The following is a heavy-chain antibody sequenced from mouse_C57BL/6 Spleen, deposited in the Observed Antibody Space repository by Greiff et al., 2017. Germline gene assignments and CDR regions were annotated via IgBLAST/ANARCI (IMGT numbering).Heavy chain of an antibody. CDR2: INPSNGGT. Sequence: QVQLKQSGTELVKPGASVKLSCKASGYTFTSYWMHWVKQRPGQGLEWIGNINPSNGGTNYNEKFKSKATLTVDKSSSTAYMQLSSLTSEDSAVYYCAREGYYGSSYDYWGQGTTLTVSS. CDR1: GYTFTSYW. J-gene: IGHJ2*01. CDR3: AREGYYGSSYDY. D-gene: IGHD1-1*01. V-gene: IGHV1-53*01.